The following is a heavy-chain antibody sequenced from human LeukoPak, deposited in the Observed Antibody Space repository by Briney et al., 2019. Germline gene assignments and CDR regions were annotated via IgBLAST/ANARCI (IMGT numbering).Heavy chain of an antibody. V-gene: IGHV5-51*01. Sequence: KFAESLKISCKGSGYSFTRYWICWVRQMPGKGLEWIGIIYPGDSATRYSQSFQSQVTISAAKSNSTAYLQWSSLKASDTAMYYCARHVGYYDSSGYYYGYYYYGMDVWGQGSTVTVSS. D-gene: IGHD3-22*01. CDR2: IYPGDSAT. CDR1: GYSFTRYW. J-gene: IGHJ6*02. CDR3: ARHVGYYDSSGYYYGYYYYGMDV.